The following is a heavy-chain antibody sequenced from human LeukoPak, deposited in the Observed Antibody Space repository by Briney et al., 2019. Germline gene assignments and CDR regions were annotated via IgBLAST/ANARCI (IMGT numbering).Heavy chain of an antibody. CDR2: ISGSGGNT. CDR1: GFTFSSYA. V-gene: IGHV3-23*01. D-gene: IGHD3-22*01. CDR3: ARDHYDSSPRTPAFDI. Sequence: GGSLRLSCAASGFTFSSYAMSWVRQAPGKGLEWVSGISGSGGNTYYADSVKGRFTISRDNSKNSLYLQMNSLRAEDTAVYYCARDHYDSSPRTPAFDIWGQGAMVTVSS. J-gene: IGHJ3*02.